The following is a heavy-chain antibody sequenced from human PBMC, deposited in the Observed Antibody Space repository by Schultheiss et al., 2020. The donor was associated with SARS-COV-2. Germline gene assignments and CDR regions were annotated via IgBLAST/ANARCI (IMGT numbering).Heavy chain of an antibody. CDR1: GFTFSSYS. J-gene: IGHJ6*02. CDR2: ISGSGGST. V-gene: IGHV3-23*01. CDR3: ARGAEMATTIDAPVYYYGMDV. Sequence: GGSLRLSCAASGFTFSSYSMNWVRQAPGKGLEWVSAISGSGGSTYYADSVKGRFTISRDNSKNTLYLQMNSLRAEDTAVYYCARGAEMATTIDAPVYYYGMDVWGQGTTVTVAS. D-gene: IGHD5-24*01.